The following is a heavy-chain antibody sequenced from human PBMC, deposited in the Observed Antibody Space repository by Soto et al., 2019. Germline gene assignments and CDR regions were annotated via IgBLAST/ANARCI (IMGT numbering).Heavy chain of an antibody. CDR1: GGTFSNYP. D-gene: IGHD5-12*01. Sequence: QVQLVQSGAEVKKPGSSVKVSCKASGGTFSNYPISWVRQAPGQGLEWMGGIIPIFGTVNYAQKFQGRVTITADESTSTAYIELSSLRSEDTAVYYCARGNQRWLQLWYFDLWGRGTLVTVSS. CDR3: ARGNQRWLQLWYFDL. CDR2: IIPIFGTV. V-gene: IGHV1-69*12. J-gene: IGHJ2*01.